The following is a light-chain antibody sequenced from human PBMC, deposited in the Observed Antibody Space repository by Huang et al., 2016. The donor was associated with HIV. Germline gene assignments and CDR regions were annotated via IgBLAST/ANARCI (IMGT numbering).Light chain of an antibody. CDR3: QQYFTTPPWT. Sequence: DIQMTQSPFSLSASIGDRVTITCRASQPISNSLAWYQQKPGQAPKLLLYAASRLKSGVPSRFSGSGSGTTYTLTISSLRPEDFATYYYQQYFTTPPWTFGQGTKLEIK. J-gene: IGKJ2*01. CDR1: QPISNS. V-gene: IGKV1-NL1*01. CDR2: AAS.